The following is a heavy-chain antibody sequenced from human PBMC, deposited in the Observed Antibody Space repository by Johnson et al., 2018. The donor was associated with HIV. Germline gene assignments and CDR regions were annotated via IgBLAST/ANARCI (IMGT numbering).Heavy chain of an antibody. V-gene: IGHV3-30-3*01. CDR3: ANALILDAFNI. CDR2: ISYDGSNK. Sequence: QVQLVESGGGVVQPGRSLRLSCAASGFTFSSYAMHWVRQAPGKGLEWVAVISYDGSNKYYADSVKGRFTISRDNSKNTVYLHMSSLTADDTAVYYCANALILDAFNIWGPGTMVTVSS. J-gene: IGHJ3*02. D-gene: IGHD2-21*01. CDR1: GFTFSSYA.